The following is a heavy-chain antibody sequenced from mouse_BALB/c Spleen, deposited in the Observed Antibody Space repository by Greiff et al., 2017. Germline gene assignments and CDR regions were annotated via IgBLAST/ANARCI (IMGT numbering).Heavy chain of an antibody. J-gene: IGHJ2*01. Sequence: QVQLQQPGAELVMPGASVKMSCKASGYTFTDYWMHWVKQRPGQGLEWIGAIDTSDSYTSYNQKFKGKATLTVDESSSTAYMQLSSLTSEDSAVYYCAREDQRVFDYWGQGTTLTVSS. CDR2: IDTSDSYT. CDR3: AREDQRVFDY. CDR1: GYTFTDYW. V-gene: IGHV1-69*01.